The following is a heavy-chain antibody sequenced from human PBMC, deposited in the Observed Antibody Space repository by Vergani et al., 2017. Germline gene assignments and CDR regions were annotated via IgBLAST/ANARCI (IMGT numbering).Heavy chain of an antibody. D-gene: IGHD3-10*01. CDR3: ARRRPSGSYFCSPNWSDP. Sequence: EVQLVQSGAEVKKPGESLKISCKGSGYSFTSYWIGWVRQMPGKGLEWMGIIYPGDSDTSYSPSFQGQVTSSADKSINTAYLQWCSLKATDTAMYYCARRRPSGSYFCSPNWSDPWGQGTLVTVSS. CDR2: IYPGDSDT. J-gene: IGHJ5*02. V-gene: IGHV5-51*01. CDR1: GYSFTSYW.